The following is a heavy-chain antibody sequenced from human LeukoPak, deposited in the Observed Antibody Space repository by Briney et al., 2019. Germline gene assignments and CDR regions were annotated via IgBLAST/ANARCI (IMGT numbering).Heavy chain of an antibody. CDR1: GFTVSNNY. J-gene: IGHJ5*02. V-gene: IGHV3-66*01. Sequence: GGSLRLSCAASGFTVSNNYMNWVPPAPGKGLEWVSLIYSGGDTHYADSVKGRFTISRDSSKNTLYLQMNSLRAEDTAVYYCARDPPAVRTNTYAWGQGTLVTVSS. D-gene: IGHD4/OR15-4a*01. CDR2: IYSGGDT. CDR3: ARDPPAVRTNTYA.